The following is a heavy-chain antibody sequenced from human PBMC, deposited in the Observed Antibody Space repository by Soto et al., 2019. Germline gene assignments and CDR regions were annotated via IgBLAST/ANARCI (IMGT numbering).Heavy chain of an antibody. CDR1: GYTFTSYD. J-gene: IGHJ4*02. CDR3: ARVLGTAAAGSAY. Sequence: QVQLVQSGSEVKKPGASVKVSCETSGYTFTSYDINWVRQATGQGLEWMGWMNPNSGNTGYAQNFRGRVTMTRNTSINTAYMELFSLRSEDTAVYYCARVLGTAAAGSAYWGQGTLVTVSS. CDR2: MNPNSGNT. V-gene: IGHV1-8*01. D-gene: IGHD6-13*01.